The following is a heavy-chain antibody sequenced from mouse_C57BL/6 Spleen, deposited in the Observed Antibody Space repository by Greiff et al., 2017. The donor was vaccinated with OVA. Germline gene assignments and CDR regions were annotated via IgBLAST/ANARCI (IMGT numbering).Heavy chain of an antibody. V-gene: IGHV1-82*01. CDR2: IYPGDGDT. Sequence: VHLVESGPELVKPGASVKISCKASGYAFSSSWMNWVKQRPGKGLEWIGRIYPGDGDTNYNGKFKGKATLTADKSSSTAYMQLSSLTSEDSAVYFCARSLAVVSGGDYWGQGTSVTVSS. D-gene: IGHD1-1*01. CDR1: GYAFSSSW. J-gene: IGHJ4*01. CDR3: ARSLAVVSGGDY.